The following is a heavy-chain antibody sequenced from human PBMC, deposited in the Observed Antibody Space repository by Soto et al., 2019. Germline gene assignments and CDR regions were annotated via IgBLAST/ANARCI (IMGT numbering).Heavy chain of an antibody. Sequence: QVQLVQSGAEVKKPGASVKVSCKASGYTFTSYDINWVRQATGQGLEWMGWMNPNSGNTGYAQKFQGRVTMTRNTSISTAYMELSSLRSEDTAVYYCAGGRRRIWSEGGDWFDPWGQGTLVTVSS. CDR2: MNPNSGNT. CDR1: GYTFTSYD. V-gene: IGHV1-8*01. J-gene: IGHJ5*02. D-gene: IGHD3-3*01. CDR3: AGGRRRIWSEGGDWFDP.